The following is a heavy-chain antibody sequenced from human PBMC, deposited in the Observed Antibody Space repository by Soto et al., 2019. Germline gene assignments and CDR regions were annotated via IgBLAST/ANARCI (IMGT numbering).Heavy chain of an antibody. D-gene: IGHD3-22*01. CDR3: ARGDFHDSSGPFSDAFDI. Sequence: PGGPLRLSCAASGFTFSNYAMHWVRQAPGKGLEWVAIVSYDGDNEYYADSVRGRFTISRDNAKNSLYLQMNSLRDEDTAVYYCARGDFHDSSGPFSDAFDIWGQGTLVTVSS. CDR1: GFTFSNYA. J-gene: IGHJ3*02. CDR2: VSYDGDNE. V-gene: IGHV3-30*03.